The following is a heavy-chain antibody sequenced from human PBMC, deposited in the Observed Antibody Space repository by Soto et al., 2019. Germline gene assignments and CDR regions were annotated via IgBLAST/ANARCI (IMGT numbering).Heavy chain of an antibody. V-gene: IGHV4-30-4*01. CDR2: TYYSGRT. CDR1: GGSISSGDYY. Sequence: QVQLQESGPGLVKPSQTLSLTCTVSGGSISSGDYYWSWIRQPPGKGLEWIGYTYYSGRTYYNPSLMSRVTLSLDTIKNQCSLKLRSVTAADTDVYYCARISADGHNAPRTTGMDVWCQGTKVTVSS. CDR3: ARISADGHNAPRTTGMDV. D-gene: IGHD1-1*01. J-gene: IGHJ6*02.